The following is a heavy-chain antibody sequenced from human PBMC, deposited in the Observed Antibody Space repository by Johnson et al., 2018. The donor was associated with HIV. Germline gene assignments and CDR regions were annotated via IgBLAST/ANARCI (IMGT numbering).Heavy chain of an antibody. V-gene: IGHV3-NL1*01. D-gene: IGHD6-13*01. CDR2: INWNGGST. CDR1: GFTFSSYA. J-gene: IGHJ3*02. Sequence: VQLVESVGGVVQPGRSLRLSCAASGFTFSSYAMHWVRQDPGKGLEWVSGINWNGGSTGYADSVKGRFTISRDNSKNTLYLQMNSLRAEDTAVYYCAKDWGIAAAGTDAFDIWGQGTMVTVSS. CDR3: AKDWGIAAAGTDAFDI.